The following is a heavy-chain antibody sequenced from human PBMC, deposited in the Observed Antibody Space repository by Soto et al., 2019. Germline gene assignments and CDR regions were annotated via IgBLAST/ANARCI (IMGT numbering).Heavy chain of an antibody. CDR3: APAFGWTFWHNDAFDF. Sequence: QITLKESGPTLVKPTQTLTLTCIFSGFSFTADGVGVGWIRQPPGKALEWLALIYCDDDTRYRASLKSRLTITKDSSKYQVVLTMTNMDPVDTATYYCAPAFGWTFWHNDAFDFWGQGTVVTVSS. CDR1: GFSFTADGVG. D-gene: IGHD3-16*01. V-gene: IGHV2-5*02. CDR2: IYCDDDT. J-gene: IGHJ3*01.